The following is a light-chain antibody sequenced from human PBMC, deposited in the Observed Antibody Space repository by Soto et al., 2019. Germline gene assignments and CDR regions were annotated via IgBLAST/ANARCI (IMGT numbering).Light chain of an antibody. CDR2: EGT. J-gene: IGLJ1*01. V-gene: IGLV2-23*01. CDR1: TSDVGGYNL. CDR3: CSYASSSSYV. Sequence: QSALTQPASVSGSPGQSITISCSGTTSDVGGYNLVSWYQQHTAKAPKLLIYEGTQRPSAVSSRFSGSKSGNTASLTISGLQAEDEADYYCCSYASSSSYVFGTGTKV.